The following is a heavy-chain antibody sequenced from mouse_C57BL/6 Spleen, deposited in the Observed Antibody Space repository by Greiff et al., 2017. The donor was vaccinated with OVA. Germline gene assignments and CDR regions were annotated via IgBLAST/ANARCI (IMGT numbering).Heavy chain of an antibody. CDR2: IWTGGGT. D-gene: IGHD2-4*01. J-gene: IGHJ1*03. CDR3: ARNGDDYLYWYFDV. CDR1: GFSLTSYA. Sequence: VQLQQSGPGLVAPSQSLSITCTVSGFSLTSYAISWVRQPPGKGLEWLGVIWTGGGTNYNSALKSRLSISKDNSKSQVFLKMNSLQTDDTARYYCARNGDDYLYWYFDVWGTGTTVTVSS. V-gene: IGHV2-9-1*01.